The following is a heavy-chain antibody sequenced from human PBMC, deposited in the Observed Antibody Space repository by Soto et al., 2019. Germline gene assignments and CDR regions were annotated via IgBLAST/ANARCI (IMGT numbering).Heavy chain of an antibody. D-gene: IGHD3-22*01. V-gene: IGHV3-48*02. CDR3: ARDITYYYDSSGLYDAFDI. CDR1: GFTFSSYS. J-gene: IGHJ3*02. CDR2: ISSSSSTI. Sequence: PGGSLRLSCAASGFTFSSYSMNWVRQAPGKGLEWVSYISSSSSTIYYADSVKGRFTISRDNAKNSLYLQMNSLRDEDTAVYYCARDITYYYDSSGLYDAFDIWGQGTMVTV.